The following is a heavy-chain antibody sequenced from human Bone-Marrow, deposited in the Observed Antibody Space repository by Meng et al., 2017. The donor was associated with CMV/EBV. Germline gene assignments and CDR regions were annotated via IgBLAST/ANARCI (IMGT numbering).Heavy chain of an antibody. CDR2: IYYSGNT. Sequence: GSLRLSCTVSGGSISSYYWNWIRQSPGKGLEWIGYIYYSGNTDYNPSLKSRVTISVDTSKDQFSLKLSSVTAADAAVYLCARSSDITGSLDYWGQGTLVTVSS. CDR3: ARSSDITGSLDY. V-gene: IGHV4-59*12. J-gene: IGHJ4*02. D-gene: IGHD3-10*01. CDR1: GGSISSYY.